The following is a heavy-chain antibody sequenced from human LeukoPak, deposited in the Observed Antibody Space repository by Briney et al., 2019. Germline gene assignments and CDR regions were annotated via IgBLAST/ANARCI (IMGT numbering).Heavy chain of an antibody. CDR3: ARVNYDFWSGYYNWFDP. Sequence: ASVKVSCKASGYTFTSYDINWVRQATGQGLEWMGWMNPNSGNTGYAQKFQGRVTTTRNTSISTAYMELSSLRSEDTAVYYCARVNYDFWSGYYNWFDPWGQGTLVTVSS. CDR2: MNPNSGNT. CDR1: GYTFTSYD. V-gene: IGHV1-8*01. D-gene: IGHD3-3*01. J-gene: IGHJ5*02.